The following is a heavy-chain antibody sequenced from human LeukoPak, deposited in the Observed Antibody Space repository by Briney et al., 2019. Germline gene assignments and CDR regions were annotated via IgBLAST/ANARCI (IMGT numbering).Heavy chain of an antibody. V-gene: IGHV1-2*02. J-gene: IGHJ3*02. CDR3: ASPTYYGSGSLYSTFDI. CDR2: INPNSGGT. Sequence: SVKVSCKASGYTFTGYYMHWVRQAPGQGLEWMGWINPNSGGTNYAQKFQGRVTMTRDTSISTAYMELSRLRSDDTAVYYCASPTYYGSGSLYSTFDIWGQGTMVTVSS. D-gene: IGHD3-10*01. CDR1: GYTFTGYY.